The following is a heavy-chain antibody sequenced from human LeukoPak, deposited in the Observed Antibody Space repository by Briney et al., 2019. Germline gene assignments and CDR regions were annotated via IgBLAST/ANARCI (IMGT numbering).Heavy chain of an antibody. Sequence: PSETLSLTCTVSGGSVSSNDYYWGWIRQPPGKGLGWIGSIYYTGSTYYTPSLKSRVTISVDRSKNQFSLKLSSVTAADTTVYYCARGCSSTSCYFDYWGQGTLVTVSS. CDR1: GGSVSSNDYY. J-gene: IGHJ4*02. CDR2: IYYTGST. CDR3: ARGCSSTSCYFDY. D-gene: IGHD2-2*01. V-gene: IGHV4-39*07.